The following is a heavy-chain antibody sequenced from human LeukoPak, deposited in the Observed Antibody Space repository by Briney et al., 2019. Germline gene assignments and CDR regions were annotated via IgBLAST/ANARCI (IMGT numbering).Heavy chain of an antibody. D-gene: IGHD2-2*01. J-gene: IGHJ5*02. CDR3: AIHIVVVPAAKKKNWFDP. CDR2: INHSGST. CDR1: GGSFSGYY. Sequence: SETLSLTCAVYGGSFSGYYWSWIRQPPGKGLEWIGEINHSGSTNYNPSLKSRVTISVDTSKNQFSLKLSSVTAADTAVYYCAIHIVVVPAAKKKNWFDPWGQGTLVTVPS. V-gene: IGHV4-34*01.